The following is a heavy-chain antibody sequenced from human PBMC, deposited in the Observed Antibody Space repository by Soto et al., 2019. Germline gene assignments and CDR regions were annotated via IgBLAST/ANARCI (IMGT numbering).Heavy chain of an antibody. CDR3: AKGWDDYVFGMDV. J-gene: IGHJ6*02. CDR2: IYYSGST. Sequence: QLQLQESGPGLVKPSETLSLTCTVSGGSISSSSYYWGWIRQPPGKGLEWIGSIYYSGSTYYNPSLKSRLPLSVDTSKTPVSLKLSSVTAADTAVYYCAKGWDDYVFGMDVWGQGTTVTVSS. D-gene: IGHD3-16*01. V-gene: IGHV4-39*02. CDR1: GGSISSSSYY.